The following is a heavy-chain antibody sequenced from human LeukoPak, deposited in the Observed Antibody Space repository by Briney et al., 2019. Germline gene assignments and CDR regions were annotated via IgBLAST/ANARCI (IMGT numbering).Heavy chain of an antibody. CDR3: AKGVLPTGFDY. D-gene: IGHD3-10*01. CDR1: GFTFSSYA. V-gene: IGHV3-23*01. Sequence: PGGSLRLSCAASGFTFSSYAMSWVRQAPGKGLEWVSSISISGYTTYYADSVKGRFTISRDNSKNTLYLQMNSLRAEDTAIYYCAKGVLPTGFDYWGQGTLVTVSS. CDR2: ISISGYTT. J-gene: IGHJ4*02.